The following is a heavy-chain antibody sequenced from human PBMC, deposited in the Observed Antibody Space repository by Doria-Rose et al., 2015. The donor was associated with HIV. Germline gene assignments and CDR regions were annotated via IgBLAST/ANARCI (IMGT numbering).Heavy chain of an antibody. V-gene: IGHV4-34*01. D-gene: IGHD6-13*01. J-gene: IGHJ4*02. CDR1: GGSFSGYY. CDR2: INHSGNS. CDR3: ARRPPYSSSWKY. Sequence: QVQLQQWGAGLLKPSETLSLTCAVYGGSFSGYYWSWIRQSPGKGLQWIGEINHSGNSNYNPSLNSRVTVSVGTSKNQFSLKLRSVPAADTAVYYCARRPPYSSSWKYWGQGTLVTVSS.